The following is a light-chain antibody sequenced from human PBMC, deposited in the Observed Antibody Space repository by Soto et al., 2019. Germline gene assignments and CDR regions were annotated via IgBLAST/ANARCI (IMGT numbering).Light chain of an antibody. CDR2: DDS. Sequence: SYELSQPPSVSVAPGQTARISCGGDNIGSKSVHWYQQKPGQAPVMVVYDDSGRPSGIPERFSGSNSGNTATLTISTVEAGDEAAYYCQVWHRSSAHVVFGGGTQLPVL. J-gene: IGLJ3*02. CDR3: QVWHRSSAHVV. CDR1: NIGSKS. V-gene: IGLV3-21*02.